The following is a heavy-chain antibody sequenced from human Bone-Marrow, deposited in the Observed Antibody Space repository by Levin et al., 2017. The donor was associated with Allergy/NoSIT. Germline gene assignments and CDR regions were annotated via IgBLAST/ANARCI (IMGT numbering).Heavy chain of an antibody. CDR1: GFTFDDYA. CDR3: AKDIGRGKWELNGFSDY. CDR2: ISWNSGSI. D-gene: IGHD1-26*01. Sequence: GGSLRLSCAASGFTFDDYAMHWVRQAPGKGLEWVSGISWNSGSIGYADSVKGRFTISRDNAKNSLYLQMNSLRAEDTALYYCAKDIGRGKWELNGFSDYWGQGTLVTVSS. V-gene: IGHV3-9*01. J-gene: IGHJ4*02.